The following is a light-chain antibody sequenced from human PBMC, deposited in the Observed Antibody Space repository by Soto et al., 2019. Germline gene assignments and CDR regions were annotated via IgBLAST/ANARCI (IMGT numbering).Light chain of an antibody. Sequence: QSVLTQPPSVSGAPGQRVTISCTGSSSNIGAGYDVHWYQQLPGTAPKLLIYGNSNRPSGVPDRFSGSKSGTSASLAITGLQAEDEADYYCQSYDSSWGVFGTGTKLTV. CDR3: QSYDSSWGV. CDR2: GNS. J-gene: IGLJ1*01. CDR1: SSNIGAGYD. V-gene: IGLV1-40*01.